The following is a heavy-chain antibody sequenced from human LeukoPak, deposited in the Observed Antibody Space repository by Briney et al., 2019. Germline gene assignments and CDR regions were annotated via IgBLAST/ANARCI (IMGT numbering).Heavy chain of an antibody. CDR3: ARGVLWLER. CDR1: GLNFGDYG. Sequence: GGSLRLSCITSGLNFGDYGMSWVRQAPGKGLEWVANIKQDGSEMYYVDSVKGRFTISRDNAKKSLYLQMNSLRAEDTAVYYCARGVLWLERWGQGTLVTVSS. D-gene: IGHD6-19*01. J-gene: IGHJ4*02. CDR2: IKQDGSEM. V-gene: IGHV3-7*01.